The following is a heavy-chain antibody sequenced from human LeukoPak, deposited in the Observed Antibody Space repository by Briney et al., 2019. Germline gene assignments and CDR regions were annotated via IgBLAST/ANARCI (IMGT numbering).Heavy chain of an antibody. CDR2: INHSGST. Sequence: PSETLSLTCAVYGESFSGYYWSWIRQPPGKGLEWIGEINHSGSTNYNPSLKSRVTISLDTSKNQFSLKLSSVTAADTAVYYCARVPYSSSWYEAGRFDPWGQGTLVTVSS. V-gene: IGHV4-34*01. J-gene: IGHJ5*02. CDR1: GESFSGYY. CDR3: ARVPYSSSWYEAGRFDP. D-gene: IGHD6-13*01.